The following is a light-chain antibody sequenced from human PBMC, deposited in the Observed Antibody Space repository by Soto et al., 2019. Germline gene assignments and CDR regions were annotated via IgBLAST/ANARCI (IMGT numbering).Light chain of an antibody. CDR1: QSISSSY. Sequence: EIVLTQSPGTLSLSPGERATLSCRASQSISSSYLAWYQQKPGQAPRLLIYAASSRATGIPDRFSGSGSGPDFTLTISRLEPEDFAVYYCQQYGSSSYTFGQGTQFEIK. CDR3: QQYGSSSYT. J-gene: IGKJ2*01. CDR2: AAS. V-gene: IGKV3-20*01.